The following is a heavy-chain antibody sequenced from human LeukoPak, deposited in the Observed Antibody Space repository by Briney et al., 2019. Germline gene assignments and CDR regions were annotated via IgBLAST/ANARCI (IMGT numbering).Heavy chain of an antibody. CDR1: GFTFSSYG. J-gene: IGHJ4*02. D-gene: IGHD3-9*01. Sequence: GGSLRLSCAASGFTFSSYGMHWVRQAPGKGLEWVAVIWYDGSNKYYADSVKGRFTIPRDNSKNTLYLQMNSLRAEDTAVYYCARDGGGVRYFDWENAPNYFDYWGQGTLVTVSS. V-gene: IGHV3-33*01. CDR3: ARDGGGVRYFDWENAPNYFDY. CDR2: IWYDGSNK.